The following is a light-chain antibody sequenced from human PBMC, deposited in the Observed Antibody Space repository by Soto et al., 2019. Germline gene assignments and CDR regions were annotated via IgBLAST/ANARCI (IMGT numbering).Light chain of an antibody. CDR1: QGISNE. V-gene: IGKV1-6*01. CDR2: GAS. Sequence: IQMTQSPSSLSASVGDRVTITCRASQGISNELGWYQQRPGKAPKVLIYGASNLQSGVPSRFSGSASGTDFTLTISSLQPEDSATYYCLQVYTYPWTFGQGTKVEMK. CDR3: LQVYTYPWT. J-gene: IGKJ1*01.